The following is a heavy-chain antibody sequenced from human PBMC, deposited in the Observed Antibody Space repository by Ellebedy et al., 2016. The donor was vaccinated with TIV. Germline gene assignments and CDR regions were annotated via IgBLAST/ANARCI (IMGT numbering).Heavy chain of an antibody. CDR3: ARAIYGASYL. CDR2: INEDGTKK. Sequence: GGSLRLSCTASGFTLNNYWMTWVRQAPGKGLEWVANINEDGTKKHYVDSVRGRFTISRDYAGNSLFLQMNSLEAEDTAVYYCARAIYGASYLWGRGTLVTVSS. CDR1: GFTLNNYW. D-gene: IGHD4-17*01. V-gene: IGHV3-7*01. J-gene: IGHJ2*01.